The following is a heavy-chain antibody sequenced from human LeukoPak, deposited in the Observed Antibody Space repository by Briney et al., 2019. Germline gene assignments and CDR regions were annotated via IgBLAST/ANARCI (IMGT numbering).Heavy chain of an antibody. CDR3: ARLSGSYYSVENNWFDP. J-gene: IGHJ5*01. Sequence: SETLSLTCTVSGGSISSYYWSWIRQPPGKGLEWIGYIYTSGSTNYNPSLKSRVTISVDTSKNQFSLELSSVTAADTAVYYCARLSGSYYSVENNWFDPWGQGTTVTVSS. CDR1: GGSISSYY. D-gene: IGHD1-26*01. CDR2: IYTSGST. V-gene: IGHV4-4*09.